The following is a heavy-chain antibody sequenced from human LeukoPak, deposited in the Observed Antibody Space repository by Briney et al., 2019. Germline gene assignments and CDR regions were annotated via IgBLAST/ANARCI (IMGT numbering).Heavy chain of an antibody. CDR3: AAGMIIALDI. D-gene: IGHD3-22*01. J-gene: IGHJ3*02. V-gene: IGHV3-30*04. Sequence: GGSLRLSCAASGFTFSDYALRWVRQAPGKGLEWVAVISFDGGKKFYADSVKGRFTISRDNSKNTLYLQMNSLRAEDTAVYYCAAGMIIALDIWGQGTMVTVSS. CDR2: ISFDGGKK. CDR1: GFTFSDYA.